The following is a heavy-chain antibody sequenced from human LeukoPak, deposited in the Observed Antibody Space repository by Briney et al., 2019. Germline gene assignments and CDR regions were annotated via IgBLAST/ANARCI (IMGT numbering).Heavy chain of an antibody. V-gene: IGHV1-2*02. J-gene: IGHJ4*02. D-gene: IGHD2-2*01. CDR3: ARGRDKTTSPAIDY. Sequence: ASVKVSCKVSGYTLTELSMHWVRQAPGKGLEWMGWISPKSGDTNYAQNFQGRVTMTRDTSISTAYMELSRLTSDDTAVYYCARGRDKTTSPAIDYWGQGTLVTVSS. CDR2: ISPKSGDT. CDR1: GYTLTELS.